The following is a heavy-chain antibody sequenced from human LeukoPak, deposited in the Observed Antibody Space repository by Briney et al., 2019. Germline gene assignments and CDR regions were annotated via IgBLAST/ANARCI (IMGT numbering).Heavy chain of an antibody. D-gene: IGHD6-13*01. J-gene: IGHJ4*02. Sequence: SETLSLTCTVSGGSISSYYWSWIRQPPGKGLEWIGYIYYSGGTNYNPSLKSRVTISVDTSKNQFSLKLSSVTAADTAVYYCARHNSGYSSSWLPFDYWGQGTLVTVSS. CDR3: ARHNSGYSSSWLPFDY. V-gene: IGHV4-59*08. CDR1: GGSISSYY. CDR2: IYYSGGT.